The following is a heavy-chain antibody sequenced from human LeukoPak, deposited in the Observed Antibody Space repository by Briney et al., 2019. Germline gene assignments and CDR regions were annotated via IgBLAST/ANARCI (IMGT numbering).Heavy chain of an antibody. CDR3: ARDLKRYCSSTSCPGGFDP. V-gene: IGHV1-18*01. Sequence: ASVKVSCKASGYTFTGYGISWVRQAPGQGLEWMGWISACNGNTNYAQKLQGRVTMTTDTSTNTAYMELRSLRSDDTAVYYCARDLKRYCSSTSCPGGFDPWGQGTLVTVSS. J-gene: IGHJ5*02. CDR2: ISACNGNT. D-gene: IGHD2-2*01. CDR1: GYTFTGYG.